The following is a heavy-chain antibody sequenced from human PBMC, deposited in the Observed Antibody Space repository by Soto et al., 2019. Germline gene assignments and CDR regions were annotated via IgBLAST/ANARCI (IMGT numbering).Heavy chain of an antibody. V-gene: IGHV4-39*01. CDR1: GGSISSSSYY. CDR3: ASYYYDSSGYYWSDDY. D-gene: IGHD3-22*01. CDR2: IYYSGST. Sequence: QLQLQESGPGLVKPSETLSLTCTVSGGSISSSSYYWGWIRQPPGKGLEWIGSIYYSGSTYYNPSLKIRVTISVDTSKNQFSLKLSSVTAADTAVYYCASYYYDSSGYYWSDDYWGQGTLVTVSS. J-gene: IGHJ4*02.